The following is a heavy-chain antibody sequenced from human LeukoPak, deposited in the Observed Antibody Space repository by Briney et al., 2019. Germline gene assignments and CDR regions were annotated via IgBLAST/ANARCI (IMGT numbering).Heavy chain of an antibody. D-gene: IGHD3-22*01. J-gene: IGHJ4*02. Sequence: GASVKVSCKASGYTFTSYAMNWVRQAPGQGLEWMGWINTNTGNPTYAQGFTGRFVFSLDTSVSTAYLQISGLKAEDTAVYYCARDVIHLTYYYDSSGNPGYWGQGTLVTVSS. CDR2: INTNTGNP. V-gene: IGHV7-4-1*02. CDR1: GYTFTSYA. CDR3: ARDVIHLTYYYDSSGNPGY.